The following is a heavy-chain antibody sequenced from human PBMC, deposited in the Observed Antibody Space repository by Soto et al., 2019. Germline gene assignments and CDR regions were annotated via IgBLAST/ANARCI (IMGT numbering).Heavy chain of an antibody. CDR3: AAWDISNP. V-gene: IGHV3-23*01. D-gene: IGHD2-15*01. CDR1: GFTFKTYT. Sequence: GGSLRLSCAASGFTFKTYTMNWVRQAPGQGLEWVSAIIGSGTDTYYADSVKGRFTISRDNSKNTLYLQMNSLRAEDTAVYFCAAWDISNPWGQGTLVTVSS. CDR2: IIGSGTDT. J-gene: IGHJ5*02.